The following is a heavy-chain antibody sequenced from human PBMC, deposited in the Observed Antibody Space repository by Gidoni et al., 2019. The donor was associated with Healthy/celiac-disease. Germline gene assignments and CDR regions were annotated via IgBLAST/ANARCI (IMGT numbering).Heavy chain of an antibody. CDR3: AKTGRPSIAVAGYGMDV. Sequence: EVQLLESGGGLVQPGGSLRLSCAASGFTFSSYAMSWVRQAPGKGLEWVLAISGSGGSTYYAASVKGRFTISRDNSKNTLYLQMNSLRAEDTAVYYCAKTGRPSIAVAGYGMDVWGQGTTVTVSS. V-gene: IGHV3-23*01. J-gene: IGHJ6*02. CDR1: GFTFSSYA. CDR2: ISGSGGST. D-gene: IGHD6-19*01.